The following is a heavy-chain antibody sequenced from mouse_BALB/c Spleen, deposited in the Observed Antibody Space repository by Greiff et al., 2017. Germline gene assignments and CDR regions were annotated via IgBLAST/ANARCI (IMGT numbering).Heavy chain of an antibody. CDR2: INPGSGGT. CDR1: VYAFTNYL. J-gene: IGHJ2*01. CDR3: AREGLRRFDY. Sequence: QVQLKESGAELVRPGTSVKVSCKASVYAFTNYLIEWVKQRPGQGLEWIGVINPGSGGTNYNEKFKGKATLTADKSSSTAYMQLSSLTSDDSAVYFCAREGLRRFDYWGQGTTLTVSS. D-gene: IGHD2-4*01. V-gene: IGHV1-54*03.